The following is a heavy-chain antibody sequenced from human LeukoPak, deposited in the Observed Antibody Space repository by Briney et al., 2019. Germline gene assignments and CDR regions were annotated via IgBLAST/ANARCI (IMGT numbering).Heavy chain of an antibody. D-gene: IGHD3-3*01. V-gene: IGHV1-69*01. CDR2: IIPIFGTA. J-gene: IGHJ4*02. CDR3: ARERYDFWSGYRGPDFDY. CDR1: GGTFSSYA. Sequence: ASVKVSCKASGGTFSSYAISWVRQAPGQGLEWMGGIIPIFGTANYAQKFQGRVTITADESTSTAYMVLSSLRSEDTAVYYCARERYDFWSGYRGPDFDYWGQGTLVTVSS.